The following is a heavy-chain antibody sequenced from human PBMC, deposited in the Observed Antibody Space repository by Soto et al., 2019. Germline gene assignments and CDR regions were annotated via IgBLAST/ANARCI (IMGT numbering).Heavy chain of an antibody. CDR2: TWYDGSNK. CDR3: ARDGYCSGGSCYSVPVFDY. D-gene: IGHD2-15*01. Sequence: QVQLVESGGGVVQPGRSLRLSCAASGFTFSSYGMHWVRQAPGKGLEWVAVTWYDGSNKYYADSVKGRFTISRDNSKNPLYLQMNSLRAEDTAVYYCARDGYCSGGSCYSVPVFDYWGQGTLVTVSS. J-gene: IGHJ4*02. V-gene: IGHV3-33*01. CDR1: GFTFSSYG.